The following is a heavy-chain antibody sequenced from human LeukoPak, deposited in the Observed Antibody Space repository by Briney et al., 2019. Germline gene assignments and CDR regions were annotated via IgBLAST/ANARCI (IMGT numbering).Heavy chain of an antibody. CDR2: ISYDGSNK. D-gene: IGHD3-10*01. Sequence: GGSLRLSCAASGFTFSSYAMHWVRQAPGKGLEWVTVISYDGSNKYYADSVKGRFTISRDNSKNTLYLQMNSLRAEDTAVYYCARGPPMVRGVIAAFDIWGQGTMVTVSS. V-gene: IGHV3-30*04. CDR1: GFTFSSYA. CDR3: ARGPPMVRGVIAAFDI. J-gene: IGHJ3*02.